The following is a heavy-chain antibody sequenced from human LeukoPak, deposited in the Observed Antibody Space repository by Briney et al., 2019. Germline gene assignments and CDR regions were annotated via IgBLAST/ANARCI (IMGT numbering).Heavy chain of an antibody. CDR3: AKGLLEYSTSWYSS. Sequence: GGSLRLSCAASGFTFSSYAMSWVRQAPGKGLEWVSAISGSGGSTYYADSVKGRFTISRDNSKNTLYLQMNSLRAEDTAVYYCAKGLLEYSTSWYSSWGQGTLVTVSS. D-gene: IGHD6-13*01. V-gene: IGHV3-23*01. J-gene: IGHJ4*02. CDR2: ISGSGGST. CDR1: GFTFSSYA.